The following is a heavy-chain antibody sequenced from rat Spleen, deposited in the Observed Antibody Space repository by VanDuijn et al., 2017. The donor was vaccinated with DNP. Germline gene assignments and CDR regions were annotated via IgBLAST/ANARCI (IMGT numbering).Heavy chain of an antibody. CDR3: ARHVLPLRIWDY. CDR1: GFTFSGYY. D-gene: IGHD1-6*01. V-gene: IGHV5-22*01. Sequence: EVQLVESGGGLVQPGRSLKLSCAASGFTFSGYYMAGVRQAPTKGREWVAYISYDGGRTYNGDSVKGRFTISRDNAKNTLYLQMNSLRSEDTATYYCARHVLPLRIWDYWGQGVMVTVSS. CDR2: ISYDGGRT. J-gene: IGHJ2*01.